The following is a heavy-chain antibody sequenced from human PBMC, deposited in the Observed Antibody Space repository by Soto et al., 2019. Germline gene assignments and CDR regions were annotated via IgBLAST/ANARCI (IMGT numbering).Heavy chain of an antibody. V-gene: IGHV3-33*01. CDR2: IWYDGSNK. D-gene: IGHD3-22*01. J-gene: IGHJ4*02. CDR1: GFTFSSYG. CDR3: ARDVYVDYYDSSGYYHPDY. Sequence: GGSLRLSCAASGFTFSSYGMHWVRQAPGKGLEWVAVIWYDGSNKYYADSVKGRFTISRDNSKNTLYLQMNSLRAEDTAVYYCARDVYVDYYDSSGYYHPDYWGQGTLVTVS.